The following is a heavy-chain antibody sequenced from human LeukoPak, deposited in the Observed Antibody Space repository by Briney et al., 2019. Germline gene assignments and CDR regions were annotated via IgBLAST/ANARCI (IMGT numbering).Heavy chain of an antibody. Sequence: GGSLRLSCAASEFTFSSYWMSWVRQAPGKGLEWVANIKQDGSEKYYVDSVKGRFTISRDNSKNTLYLQMNSLRAEDTAVYYCAKDDGDYGFFWGQGTLVTVSS. V-gene: IGHV3-7*03. J-gene: IGHJ4*02. CDR2: IKQDGSEK. CDR3: AKDDGDYGFF. CDR1: EFTFSSYW. D-gene: IGHD4-17*01.